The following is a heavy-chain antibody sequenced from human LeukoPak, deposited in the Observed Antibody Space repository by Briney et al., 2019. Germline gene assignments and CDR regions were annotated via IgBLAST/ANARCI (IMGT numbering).Heavy chain of an antibody. CDR2: IYYSGST. CDR1: GESISSGSFY. V-gene: IGHV4-61*01. J-gene: IGHJ6*02. D-gene: IGHD3-9*01. CDR3: ARSYYDILTGYYYYYGMDV. Sequence: SETLSLTCTVSGESISSGSFYWSWIRQPPGKGLEWIGFIYYSGSTNYNPSLKSRVTISVDTSKNQFSLNLSSVTAADTAVYYCARSYYDILTGYYYYYGMDVWGQGTTVTVSS.